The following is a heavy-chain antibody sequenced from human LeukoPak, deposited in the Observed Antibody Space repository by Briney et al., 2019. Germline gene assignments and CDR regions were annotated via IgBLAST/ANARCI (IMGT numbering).Heavy chain of an antibody. CDR2: ISSSGSTI. J-gene: IGHJ5*02. CDR1: GFTSSSYE. CDR3: ARGHSSSWYRLGWFDP. V-gene: IGHV3-48*03. D-gene: IGHD6-13*01. Sequence: PGGSLRLSCAASGFTSSSYEMNWVRQAPGKGLEWVSYISSSGSTIYYADSVKGRFTISRDNAKNSLYLQMNSLRAEDTAVYYCARGHSSSWYRLGWFDPWGQGTLVTVSS.